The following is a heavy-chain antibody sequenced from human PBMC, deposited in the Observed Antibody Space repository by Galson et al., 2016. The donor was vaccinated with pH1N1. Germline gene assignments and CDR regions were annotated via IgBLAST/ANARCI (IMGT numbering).Heavy chain of an antibody. CDR1: GFTFNKYG. CDR2: ISYDGSNK. D-gene: IGHD6-13*01. V-gene: IGHV3-30*18. Sequence: SLRLSCAASGFTFNKYGMHWVRQAPGKGLEWVAVISYDGSNKYYADSVKGRFTISGDDSKNMLYLQMNSLRAEDTAVYYCAKVERGSSRPSFDYWGQGTLVTVSS. CDR3: AKVERGSSRPSFDY. J-gene: IGHJ4*02.